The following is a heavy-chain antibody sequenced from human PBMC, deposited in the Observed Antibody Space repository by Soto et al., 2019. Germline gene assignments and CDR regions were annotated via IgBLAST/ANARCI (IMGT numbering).Heavy chain of an antibody. J-gene: IGHJ4*02. CDR2: IYYSGST. V-gene: IGHV4-59*01. Sequence: PSETLSLTCTVSGGSISSYYWSWIRQPPGKGLEWIGYIYYSGSTNYNPSLKSRVTISVDTSKNQFSLKLSSVTAADTAVYYCARASYYDSWSGYYHYYFDYWGQGTLVTVSS. CDR1: GGSISSYY. CDR3: ARASYYDSWSGYYHYYFDY. D-gene: IGHD3-3*01.